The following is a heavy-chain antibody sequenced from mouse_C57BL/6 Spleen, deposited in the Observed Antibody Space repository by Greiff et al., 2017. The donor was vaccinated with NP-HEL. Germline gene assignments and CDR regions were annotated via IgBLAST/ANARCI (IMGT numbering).Heavy chain of an antibody. J-gene: IGHJ1*03. CDR2: IDPSDSET. CDR3: ARGRYGKNWYFDV. CDR1: GYTFTSYW. V-gene: IGHV1-52*01. D-gene: IGHD2-1*01. Sequence: QVQLKQPGAELVRPGSSVKLSCKASGYTFTSYWMHWVKQRPIQGLEWIGNIDPSDSETHYNQKFKDKATLTVDKSSSTAYMQLSSLTSEDSAVYYCARGRYGKNWYFDVWGTGTTVTVSS.